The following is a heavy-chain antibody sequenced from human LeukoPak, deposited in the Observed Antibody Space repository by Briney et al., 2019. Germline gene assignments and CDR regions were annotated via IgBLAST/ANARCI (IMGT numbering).Heavy chain of an antibody. CDR1: GFTFRDAA. V-gene: IGHV3-23*01. J-gene: IGHJ5*02. D-gene: IGHD1-26*01. Sequence: GGSLTLSCAASGFTFRDAAMTWVRQAPGKGLEWVSLISSSGANAYYAVSVKGRFTISRDNTKNTLYLQMNNLRGEDTAEYYCAKDMELASWGQGTLVTVSS. CDR3: AKDMELAS. CDR2: ISSSGANA.